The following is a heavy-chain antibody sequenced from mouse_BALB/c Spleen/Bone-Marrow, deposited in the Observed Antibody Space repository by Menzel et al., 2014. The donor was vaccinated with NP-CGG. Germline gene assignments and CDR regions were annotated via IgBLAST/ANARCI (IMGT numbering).Heavy chain of an antibody. CDR2: IDPANGNT. CDR1: GFNIKNTY. Sequence: EVKLQESGAELVKPGASVKLSCTASGFNIKNTYMHWVKQRPEQGLEWIGRIDPANGNTKYDPKFQGKATITADTSSNTTYLQLSSQTSEDTAVYYGARFPYDYGGGDYWGQGTTLTVSS. J-gene: IGHJ2*01. V-gene: IGHV14-3*02. CDR3: ARFPYDYGGGDY. D-gene: IGHD2-4*01.